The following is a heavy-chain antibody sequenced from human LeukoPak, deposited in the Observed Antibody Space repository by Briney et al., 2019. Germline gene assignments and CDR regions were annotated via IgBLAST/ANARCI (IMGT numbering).Heavy chain of an antibody. CDR1: GGSISSYY. D-gene: IGHD1-26*01. CDR3: ARNGGSYSFDH. Sequence: SETLSLTCTVSGGSISSYYWSWIRQPPGKGLEWITYISYSGSSSYNPSLKSRVTISIDTSKNQFSLKLSSVTAADTAVYYCARNGGSYSFDHWGQGTLVTVSS. V-gene: IGHV4-59*01. J-gene: IGHJ4*02. CDR2: ISYSGSS.